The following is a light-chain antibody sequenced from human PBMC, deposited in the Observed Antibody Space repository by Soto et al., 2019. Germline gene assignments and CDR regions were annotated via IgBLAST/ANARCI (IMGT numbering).Light chain of an antibody. CDR1: QSVSSSY. CDR2: GAS. V-gene: IGKV3-20*01. Sequence: EILVTQSAGTLSLSPGERATLSCRASQSVSSSYLAWYQQKPGQAPRLLIYGASSRATGIPDRFSGSGSGIDFTLTISRREPEDFAVYYCHQYRSPPRYTFGPGTKLE. CDR3: HQYRSPPRYT. J-gene: IGKJ2*01.